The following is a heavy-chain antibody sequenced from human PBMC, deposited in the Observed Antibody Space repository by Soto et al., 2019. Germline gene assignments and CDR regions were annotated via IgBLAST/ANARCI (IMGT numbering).Heavy chain of an antibody. CDR2: IIPIFGTA. V-gene: IGHV1-69*13. J-gene: IGHJ4*02. D-gene: IGHD3-22*01. CDR1: GGTFSIYA. CDR3: ARAVGDSSGYPFDY. Sequence: SVKVSXKASGGTFSIYAISWVLQSPGQGLEWMGGIIPIFGTANYAQKFQGRVTITADESTSTAYMELSSLRSEDTAVYYCARAVGDSSGYPFDYWGQGTLVTVSS.